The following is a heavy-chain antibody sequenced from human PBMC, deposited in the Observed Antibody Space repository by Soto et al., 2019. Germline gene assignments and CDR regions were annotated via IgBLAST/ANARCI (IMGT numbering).Heavy chain of an antibody. CDR3: AHARFFDWSYYFDT. CDR2: VSSNDDE. CDR1: GFSLRTSGVG. V-gene: IGHV2-5*01. J-gene: IGHJ4*02. D-gene: IGHD3-3*01. Sequence: QITLKESGPTLVKPTQTLTLTCTFSGFSLRTSGVGVGWIRQPPGKALEWLALVSSNDDERYSPSLNSRLTITRDTSKYAVVLTMTNMAPVDTATYYCAHARFFDWSYYFDTWGQGTLVTVSS.